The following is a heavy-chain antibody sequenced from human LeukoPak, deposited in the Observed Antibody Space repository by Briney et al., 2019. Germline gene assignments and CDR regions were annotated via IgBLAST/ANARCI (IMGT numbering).Heavy chain of an antibody. V-gene: IGHV3-23*01. CDR2: ISGSGGST. J-gene: IGHJ4*02. CDR3: ARDYTGTGYSSGCYDY. D-gene: IGHD6-19*01. CDR1: GFTFSSYA. Sequence: GGSLRLSCAASGFTFSSYAMSWVRQAPAKGLEWVSAISGSGGSTYYADSVKGRLTISRDNSKDTLYLQMNSLRAEDTAVYYCARDYTGTGYSSGCYDYWGQGTLVTVSS.